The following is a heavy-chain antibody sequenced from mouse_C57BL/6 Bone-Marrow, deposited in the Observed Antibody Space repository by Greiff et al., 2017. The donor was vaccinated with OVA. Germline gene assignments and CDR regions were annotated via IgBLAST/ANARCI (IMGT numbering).Heavy chain of an antibody. CDR1: GFTFSSYG. V-gene: IGHV5-6*02. CDR3: DKKKVVPAWFAY. D-gene: IGHD1-3*01. J-gene: IGHJ3*01. CDR2: ISSGGSYT. Sequence: DVMLVESGGDLVKPGGSLKLSCAASGFTFSSYGMSWVRQTPDQRLEWVATISSGGSYTYYPDSVKGRFTIARDNAKNTLYLQMSRLKSEDTAVYYCDKKKVVPAWFAYWGQGTLVTVSA.